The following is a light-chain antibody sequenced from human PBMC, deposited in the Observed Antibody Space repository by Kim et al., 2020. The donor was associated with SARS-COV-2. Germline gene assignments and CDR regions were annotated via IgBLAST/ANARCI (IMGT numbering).Light chain of an antibody. CDR2: EIS. Sequence: QPASMSCKSSQSLLHSDGKTHLFWYLQKSGQPPQLLIYEISDRFFGVSERFSGSGSETDFTLKISRVEADDVGIYYCMQGLEVPYTFGRGTKLEI. V-gene: IGKV2D-29*01. CDR1: QSLLHSDGKTH. J-gene: IGKJ2*01. CDR3: MQGLEVPYT.